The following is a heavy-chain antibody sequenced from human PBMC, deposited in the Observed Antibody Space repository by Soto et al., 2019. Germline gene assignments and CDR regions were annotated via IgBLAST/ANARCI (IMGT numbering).Heavy chain of an antibody. CDR3: ARTPYDSSGYYFDY. D-gene: IGHD3-22*01. CDR1: GGSFSGYY. Sequence: SETLSLTCAVYGGSFSGYYWSWIRQSPGKGLEWIGEIEHTGTTNYSPSLKSRVTMSVDTPKNQFSLNLRSVTAADTAVYYCARTPYDSSGYYFDYWGQGTLVTVSS. CDR2: IEHTGTT. V-gene: IGHV4-34*01. J-gene: IGHJ4*02.